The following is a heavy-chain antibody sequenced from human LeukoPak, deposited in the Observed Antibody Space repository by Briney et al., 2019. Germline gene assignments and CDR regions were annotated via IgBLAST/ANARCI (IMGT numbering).Heavy chain of an antibody. D-gene: IGHD3-3*01. Sequence: ASVKVSCKASGYTFTSYDINWVRQATGQGLEWMGWMNPNSGNTGYAQKFQGRVTMTRNTSISTAYMELSSLRSEDTAVYYCARENYDFWSGYLYYYYGRDVWGQGTTVTVSS. CDR3: ARENYDFWSGYLYYYYGRDV. V-gene: IGHV1-8*01. CDR1: GYTFTSYD. J-gene: IGHJ6*02. CDR2: MNPNSGNT.